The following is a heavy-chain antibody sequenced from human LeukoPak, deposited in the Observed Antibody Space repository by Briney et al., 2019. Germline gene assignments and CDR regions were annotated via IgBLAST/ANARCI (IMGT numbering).Heavy chain of an antibody. CDR1: GGSISGGGSS. CDR3: ARYESYDSSGYRNRWFYP. J-gene: IGHJ5*02. D-gene: IGHD3-22*01. V-gene: IGHV4-30-2*01. CDR2: ISHGGNT. Sequence: SETLSLTCAVSGGSISGGGSSGGWIRQPPGKGLEWIGYISHGGNTYYNPSLKSRATISVDTSKNQFSLKLSSVTAADTSVYHCARYESYDSSGYRNRWFYPCGHGTPVTVSS.